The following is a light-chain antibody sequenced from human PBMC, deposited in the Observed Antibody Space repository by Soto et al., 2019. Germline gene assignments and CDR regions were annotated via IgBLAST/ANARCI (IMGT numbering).Light chain of an antibody. CDR1: QDISTY. Sequence: ALPMTQFPSSLSASTGDRVTITCRATQDISTYVAWYQQRPGKAPDLLIYGASTLQSGVPPTFSGGGSGTDFTLTISSLQSDGFATYYCQQYFRFPWTFGQGTKV. V-gene: IGKV1-8*01. J-gene: IGKJ1*01. CDR3: QQYFRFPWT. CDR2: GAS.